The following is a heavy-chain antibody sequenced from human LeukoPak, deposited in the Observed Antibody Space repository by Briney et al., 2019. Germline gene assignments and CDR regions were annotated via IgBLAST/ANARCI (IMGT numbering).Heavy chain of an antibody. CDR3: AKAPWIQLWSIDY. CDR2: ISYDGSNK. D-gene: IGHD5-18*01. Sequence: PGGSLRLSCAASGFTFSSYGMHWVRQAPGKGLEWVAVISYDGSNKYYADSVKGRFTISRDNSKNTLYLQMNSLRAEDTAVYYCAKAPWIQLWSIDYWGQGTLVTVSS. V-gene: IGHV3-30*18. J-gene: IGHJ4*02. CDR1: GFTFSSYG.